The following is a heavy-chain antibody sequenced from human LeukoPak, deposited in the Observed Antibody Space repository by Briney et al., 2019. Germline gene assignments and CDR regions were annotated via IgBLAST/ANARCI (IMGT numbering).Heavy chain of an antibody. CDR2: ISSDGFNE. CDR3: ARYSNHFYYSGRDV. CDR1: GFSFSDYG. D-gene: IGHD2-21*01. Sequence: PGGSLRLSCAASGFSFSDYGMHWVRQAPGKGLEWVALISSDGFNEYYADSVRGRFTISRDTSKNTLYLQINSLKTEDTAIYYCARYSNHFYYSGRDVWGQGTTVTVSS. J-gene: IGHJ6*02. V-gene: IGHV3-30-3*01.